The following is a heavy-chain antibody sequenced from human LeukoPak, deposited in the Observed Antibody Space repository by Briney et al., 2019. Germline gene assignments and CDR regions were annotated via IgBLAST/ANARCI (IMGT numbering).Heavy chain of an antibody. CDR1: GLMFENFA. CDR3: TRDLMTGFSSGWYFGS. CDR2: TSGDEDST. Sequence: GGSLRLSCAASGLMFENFAMSWVRQAPGKGLEWFAVTSGDEDSTHYAASVRGRFIMSTDVSKSSFYLQMNSRGGDETAVYYCTRDLMTGFSSGWYFGSWGQGTLVTVSS. D-gene: IGHD6-19*01. V-gene: IGHV3-23*01. J-gene: IGHJ4*02.